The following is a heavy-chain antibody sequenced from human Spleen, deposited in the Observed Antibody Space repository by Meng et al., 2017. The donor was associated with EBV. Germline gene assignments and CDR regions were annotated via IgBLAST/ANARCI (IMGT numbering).Heavy chain of an antibody. V-gene: IGHV4-59*01. D-gene: IGHD3/OR15-3a*01. J-gene: IGHJ4*02. CDR2: IYYSGST. Sequence: QLQLRESGPGQVKPSETLSLTCAVNGGSISSYYWTWIRQPPGKGLEWIGYIYYSGSTNYNPSLKSRVTISVDTSKNEFSLKLSSMTAADTAVYYCARGGLRGGNDYWGQRTLVTVPQ. CDR3: ARGGLRGGNDY. CDR1: GGSISSYY.